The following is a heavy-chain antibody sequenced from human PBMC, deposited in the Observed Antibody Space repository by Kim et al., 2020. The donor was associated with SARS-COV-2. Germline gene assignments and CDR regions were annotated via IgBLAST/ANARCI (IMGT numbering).Heavy chain of an antibody. Sequence: ASVKVSCKASGYTFTSYAMHWVRQAPGQRLEWMGWINAGNGNTKYSQKFQGRVTITRDTSASTAYMELSSLRSEDTAVYYCARDVAVAGGEDPYYYYYYMDVWGKGTTVTVSS. J-gene: IGHJ6*03. D-gene: IGHD6-19*01. CDR1: GYTFTSYA. CDR2: INAGNGNT. CDR3: ARDVAVAGGEDPYYYYYYMDV. V-gene: IGHV1-3*01.